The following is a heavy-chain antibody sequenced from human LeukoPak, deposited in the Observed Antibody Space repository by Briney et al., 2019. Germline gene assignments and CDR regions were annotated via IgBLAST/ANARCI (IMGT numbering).Heavy chain of an antibody. V-gene: IGHV4-39*07. CDR1: GGSISSSSYY. Sequence: SETLSLTCTVSGGSISSSSYYWGWIRQPPGKGLEWIGSIYYSGSTYYNPSLKSRVTISVDTSKNQFSLKLSSVTAADTAVYYCARAGDNSAWTWYFDLWGRGTLVTVSS. D-gene: IGHD6-19*01. CDR2: IYYSGST. J-gene: IGHJ2*01. CDR3: ARAGDNSAWTWYFDL.